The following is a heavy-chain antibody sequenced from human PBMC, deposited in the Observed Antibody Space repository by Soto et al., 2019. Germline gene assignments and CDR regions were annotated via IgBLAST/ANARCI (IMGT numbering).Heavy chain of an antibody. CDR1: GFTFSSYG. CDR2: IWYDGSNK. D-gene: IGHD2-2*01. Sequence: QVQLVESGGGVVQPGRSLRLSCAASGFTFSSYGMHWVRQAPGKGLEWVAVIWYDGSNKYYADSVKGRFTISRDNSKNTLYLQMNSLRAEDTAVYYCARQWYQLPYFDYRGQGTLVTVSS. V-gene: IGHV3-33*01. CDR3: ARQWYQLPYFDY. J-gene: IGHJ4*02.